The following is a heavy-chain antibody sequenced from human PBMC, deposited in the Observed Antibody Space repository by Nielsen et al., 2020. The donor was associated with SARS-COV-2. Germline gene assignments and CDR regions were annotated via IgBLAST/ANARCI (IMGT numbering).Heavy chain of an antibody. J-gene: IGHJ6*02. CDR3: ASGGPEVYGDLVAMHYYYYGMDV. V-gene: IGHV3-23*01. D-gene: IGHD4-17*01. Sequence: WIRQPPGKGLEWVSAISGSGGSTYYADSVKGRFTISRDNSKNTLYLQMNSLRAEDTAVYYCASGGPEVYGDLVAMHYYYYGMDVWGQGTTVTVSS. CDR2: ISGSGGST.